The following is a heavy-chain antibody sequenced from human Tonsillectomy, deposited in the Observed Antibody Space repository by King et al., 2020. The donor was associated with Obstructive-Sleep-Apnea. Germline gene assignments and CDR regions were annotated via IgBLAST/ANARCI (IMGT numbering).Heavy chain of an antibody. CDR2: IYYSGST. J-gene: IGHJ3*02. V-gene: IGHV4-39*07. D-gene: IGHD3-22*01. CDR1: GGSISSSSYY. Sequence: LQLQESGPGLVKPSETLSLTCTVSGGSISSSSYYWGWLRQPPGKGLEWIGSIYYSGSTYYNPSLKSRVTISVDTSKNQFSLKLSSVTAADTAVYYCARDEGRYYDSSGLCAFDIWGQGTMVTVSS. CDR3: ARDEGRYYDSSGLCAFDI.